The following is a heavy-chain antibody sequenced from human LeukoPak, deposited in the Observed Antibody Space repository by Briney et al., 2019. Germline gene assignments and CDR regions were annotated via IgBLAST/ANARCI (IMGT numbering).Heavy chain of an antibody. J-gene: IGHJ4*02. CDR2: ISNSGASI. V-gene: IGHV3-11*04. CDR3: ARDRSNSYFDY. D-gene: IGHD4-23*01. CDR1: GFSFSDDY. Sequence: PGGSLRLSCAASGFSFSDDYMTWIRQAPRKGLECISFISNSGASIYYADSVKGRFTISRDNTKKSLYLQMNSLRAEDTAVYYCARDRSNSYFDYWGQGALVTVSS.